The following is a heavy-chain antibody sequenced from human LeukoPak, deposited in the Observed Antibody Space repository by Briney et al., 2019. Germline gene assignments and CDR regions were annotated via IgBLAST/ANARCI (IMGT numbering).Heavy chain of an antibody. CDR3: ARDPEYSSGHYYFDY. Sequence: GASVKVSCKASGYTFTSYGISWVRQAPGQGLEWMGWISAYNGNTNYAQKLQGRVTMTTDTSTSTAYMELRGLRSDDTAVYYCARDPEYSSGHYYFDYWGQGTLVTVSS. CDR2: ISAYNGNT. CDR1: GYTFTSYG. J-gene: IGHJ4*02. V-gene: IGHV1-18*01. D-gene: IGHD6-19*01.